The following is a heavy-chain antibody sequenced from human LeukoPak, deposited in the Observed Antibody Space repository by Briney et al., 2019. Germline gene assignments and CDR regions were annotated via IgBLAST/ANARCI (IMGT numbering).Heavy chain of an antibody. CDR3: ARERELGNWFDP. D-gene: IGHD7-27*01. J-gene: IGHJ5*02. V-gene: IGHV1-18*01. CDR2: ISPYNGNT. Sequence: ASVKVSCEASGYTFTSYGISWVRQAPGQGFEWMGWISPYNGNTNYAQKLQGRVTMTTDTSTSTAYMELRSLRSDDTAVYYCARERELGNWFDPWGQGTLVTVSS. CDR1: GYTFTSYG.